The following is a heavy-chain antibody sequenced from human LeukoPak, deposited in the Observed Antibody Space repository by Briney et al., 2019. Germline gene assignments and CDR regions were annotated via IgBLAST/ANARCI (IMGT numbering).Heavy chain of an antibody. CDR2: ISGSGGST. CDR3: AKDSTYGDYLDYYYYGMDV. D-gene: IGHD4-17*01. Sequence: HSGGSLRLSCAASGFTFSSYAMSWVRQAPGKGLEWVSAISGSGGSTYYADSVKGRFTISRDSSKNTLYLQMNSLRAEDTAVYYCAKDSTYGDYLDYYYYGMDVWGQGTTVTVSS. J-gene: IGHJ6*02. V-gene: IGHV3-23*01. CDR1: GFTFSSYA.